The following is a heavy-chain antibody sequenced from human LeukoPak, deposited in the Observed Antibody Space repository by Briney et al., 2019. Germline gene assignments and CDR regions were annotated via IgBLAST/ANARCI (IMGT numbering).Heavy chain of an antibody. CDR2: TTGSGAST. Sequence: GGSLRLSCAASGCTFSSYAMSWVRQAPGKGLEWVSGTTGSGASTYYSDSVEGRFAISRDNSKNTLYLQMNSLRAEDTAVYYCTFDSRFDYWGQGTLVSVSS. V-gene: IGHV3-23*01. J-gene: IGHJ4*02. D-gene: IGHD3-22*01. CDR3: TFDSRFDY. CDR1: GCTFSSYA.